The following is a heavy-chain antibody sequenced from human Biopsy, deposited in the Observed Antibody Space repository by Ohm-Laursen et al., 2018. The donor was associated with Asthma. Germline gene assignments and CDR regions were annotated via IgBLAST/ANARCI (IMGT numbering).Heavy chain of an antibody. CDR1: GFSFSNFG. CDR2: ISFDGSNE. V-gene: IGHV3-30*18. CDR3: AKELFPGWELRRGPDS. D-gene: IGHD1-26*01. Sequence: SLRLSCSAPGFSFSNFGMHWVRQAPGKGLEWVAVISFDGSNEDYADSVKGRFTISRDNSKNTLFLEMNSLRPEDTAVYYCAKELFPGWELRRGPDSWGQGTLVTVSS. J-gene: IGHJ4*02.